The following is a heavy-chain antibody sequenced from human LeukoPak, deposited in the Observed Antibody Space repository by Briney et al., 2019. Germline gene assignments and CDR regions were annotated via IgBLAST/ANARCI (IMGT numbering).Heavy chain of an antibody. D-gene: IGHD1-1*01. V-gene: IGHV3-30*02. J-gene: IGHJ3*02. CDR1: GFTVSSNY. CDR3: AKDVSTTVGAFYI. CDR2: IRYDASNE. Sequence: GGSLRLSCAASGFTVSSNYMSWVRQAPGKGLEWVAFIRYDASNEYYADSVKGRFTISRDISKNTLSLQMNSLRADDTAVYYCAKDVSTTVGAFYIWGQGTTVTVSS.